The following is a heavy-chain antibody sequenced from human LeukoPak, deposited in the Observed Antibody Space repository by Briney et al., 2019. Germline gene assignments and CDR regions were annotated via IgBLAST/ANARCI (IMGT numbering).Heavy chain of an antibody. CDR3: ARDKRGMATIYAFDI. D-gene: IGHD5-24*01. CDR2: IWYDGSNK. CDR1: GFTFSSYG. J-gene: IGHJ3*02. Sequence: GGSLRLSCAASGFTFSSYGMHWVRQAPGKGLEWVAVIWYDGSNKYYADSVKGRFTISRDNSKNTLYLQMSSLRAEDTAVYYCARDKRGMATIYAFDIWGQGTMVTVSS. V-gene: IGHV3-33*01.